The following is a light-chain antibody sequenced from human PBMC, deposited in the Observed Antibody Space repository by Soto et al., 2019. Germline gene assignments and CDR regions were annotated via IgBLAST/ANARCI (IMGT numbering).Light chain of an antibody. CDR3: NSYTSSNTFV. CDR1: SSDVGGYNY. J-gene: IGLJ1*01. V-gene: IGLV2-14*01. CDR2: VVD. Sequence: QSVLTQPASVSGSPGQSITISCTGTSSDVGGYNYVSWYQQYPGKATKLLMYVVDNRPSGVSSRFSGSKSGNTASLTISGLQSEDAAEYYCNSYTSSNTFVFGTGTKLTVL.